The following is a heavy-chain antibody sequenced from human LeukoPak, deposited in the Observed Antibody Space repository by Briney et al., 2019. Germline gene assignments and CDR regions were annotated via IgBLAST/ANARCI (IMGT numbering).Heavy chain of an antibody. Sequence: GGSLRLSCAASGFTFSSYWMSWVRQAPGKGVEWVANIKQDGSEKYYVDSVKGRFTISRDNARNSLYLQMNSLRAEDTAVYYCARAETYYYDSSGYYGYWGQGTLVTVSS. J-gene: IGHJ4*02. CDR2: IKQDGSEK. CDR1: GFTFSSYW. V-gene: IGHV3-7*01. CDR3: ARAETYYYDSSGYYGY. D-gene: IGHD3-22*01.